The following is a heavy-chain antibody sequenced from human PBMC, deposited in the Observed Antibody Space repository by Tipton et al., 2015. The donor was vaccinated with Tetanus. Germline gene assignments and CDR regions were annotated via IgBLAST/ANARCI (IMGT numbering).Heavy chain of an antibody. CDR2: ISHDGGYK. CDR1: GFTFSSYG. V-gene: IGHV3-30*03. CDR3: ARSASPFDY. Sequence: RSLRLSCEVSGFTFSSYGMHWVRRAPGKELEWVADISHDGGYKYYADSVQGRFTISRDNSKNTLYLQMNSLRAEDTAVYYCARSASPFDYWGQGTLVTVSS. J-gene: IGHJ4*02.